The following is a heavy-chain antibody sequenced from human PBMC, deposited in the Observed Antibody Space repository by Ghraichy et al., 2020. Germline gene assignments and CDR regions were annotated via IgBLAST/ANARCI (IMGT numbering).Heavy chain of an antibody. D-gene: IGHD3-10*01. V-gene: IGHV4-34*01. Sequence: ETLSLTCAVYGGSFSGYYWSWIRQPPGKGLEWIGEINHSGSTNYNPSLKSRVTISVDTSKNQFSLKLSSVTAADTAVYYCARGRTAGYYGSGRYFHYGMDFGAQGITVTVSS. CDR2: INHSGST. CDR1: GGSFSGYY. J-gene: IGHJ6*02. CDR3: ARGRTAGYYGSGRYFHYGMDF.